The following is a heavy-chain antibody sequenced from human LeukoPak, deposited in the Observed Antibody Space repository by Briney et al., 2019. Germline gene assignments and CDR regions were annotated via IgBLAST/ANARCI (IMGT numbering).Heavy chain of an antibody. CDR3: AKELRYDFWSGYLRLGFDWFDP. V-gene: IGHV3-23*01. J-gene: IGHJ5*02. D-gene: IGHD3-3*01. CDR2: ISGSGGST. Sequence: GGSLRLSCAASGFTFSSYAMSWVRQAPGKGLEWVSAISGSGGSTYYADSVKGRFTISRANSKNTLYLQMNSLRAEDTAVYYCAKELRYDFWSGYLRLGFDWFDPWGQGTLVTVSS. CDR1: GFTFSSYA.